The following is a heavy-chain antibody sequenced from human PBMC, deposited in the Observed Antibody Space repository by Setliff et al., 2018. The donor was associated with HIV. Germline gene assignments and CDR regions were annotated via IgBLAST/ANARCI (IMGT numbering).Heavy chain of an antibody. D-gene: IGHD3-22*01. V-gene: IGHV3-15*01. CDR3: ITHYYDSSGYSPNYFDS. CDR1: GFNFRNAW. J-gene: IGHJ4*02. CDR2: IKSKSDGGTT. Sequence: GGSLRLSCGASGFNFRNAWMSWVRRAPGKGLEWVGRIKSKSDGGTTDSAAPVKGRFTISRDDSKDELYLQMNSLKTEDTAVYYCITHYYDSSGYSPNYFDSWGQGTLVTVSS.